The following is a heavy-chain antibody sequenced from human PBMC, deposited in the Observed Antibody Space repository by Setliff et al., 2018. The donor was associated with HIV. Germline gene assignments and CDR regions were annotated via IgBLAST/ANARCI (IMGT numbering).Heavy chain of an antibody. V-gene: IGHV4-34*01. CDR3: ARRCWSYSYGPTYYYYYMDV. J-gene: IGHJ6*03. CDR1: HGSFSGYY. CDR2: INHSGNT. D-gene: IGHD5-18*01. Sequence: SETLSLTCAFYHGSFSGYYWSWIRQPPGKGLEWIGEINHSGNTNYNPSLERRVTISADTSKNQFSLKLSSVTAADTAVYYCARRCWSYSYGPTYYYYYMDVWGKGTTVTVSS.